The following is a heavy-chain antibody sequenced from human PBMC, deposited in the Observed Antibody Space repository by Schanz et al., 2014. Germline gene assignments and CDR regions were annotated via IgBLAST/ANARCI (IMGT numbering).Heavy chain of an antibody. V-gene: IGHV3-30*02. J-gene: IGHJ4*02. D-gene: IGHD1-1*01. CDR3: TKFETRTGTNY. CDR1: GFTFTNLG. Sequence: QVQLVESGGGVVQPGRSLRLSCAASGFTFTNLGMHWVRRAPGKGLEWVAFIRYDGSNNYYADSVKGRFTISRDNSKNTLYLQMNSLRAEDTAVYYCTKFETRTGTNYWGQGTLVTVSS. CDR2: IRYDGSNN.